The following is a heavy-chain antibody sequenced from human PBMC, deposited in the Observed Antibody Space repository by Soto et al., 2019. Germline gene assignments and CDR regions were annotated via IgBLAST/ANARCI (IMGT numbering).Heavy chain of an antibody. CDR1: GYSFTSYW. CDR2: IYPGDSDT. D-gene: IGHD2-2*01. CDR3: ARLLLGYCSSTSCYYYYGMDV. J-gene: IGHJ6*02. V-gene: IGHV5-51*01. Sequence: GESLKISCKGSGYSFTSYWIGWVRQMPGKGLEWMGIIYPGDSDTRYSPSFQGQVTISADKSISTAYLQWSSLKASDTAMYYCARLLLGYCSSTSCYYYYGMDVWGQGTTVTVSS.